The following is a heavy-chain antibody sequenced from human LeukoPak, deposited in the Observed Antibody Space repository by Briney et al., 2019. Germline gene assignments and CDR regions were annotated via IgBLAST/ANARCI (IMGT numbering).Heavy chain of an antibody. CDR3: ARLRGGQEAAAGY. V-gene: IGHV1-18*04. CDR1: GYTFTNYG. Sequence: ASVKVSCKASGYTFTNYGISWVRQAPGQGLEWMMWVNVYNGKREYAQKFQGRVTLTTDTSTTTAYMELRSLRSDDTAVYYCARLRGGQEAAAGYWGQGTLVTVSS. J-gene: IGHJ4*02. CDR2: VNVYNGKR. D-gene: IGHD6-13*01.